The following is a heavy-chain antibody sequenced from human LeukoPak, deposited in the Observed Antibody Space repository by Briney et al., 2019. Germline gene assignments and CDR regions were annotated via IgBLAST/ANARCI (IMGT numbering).Heavy chain of an antibody. CDR1: GCTFIGYC. V-gene: IGHV3-48*01. CDR2: ISSSDNTI. Sequence: GGSLSLSCAVHGCTFIGYCWNWIRQAPGKGLEWISYISSSDNTIYYADSVKDRFTISIDNAKNSLYLQMNSLRAEDTALYYCDRDRGRGFFALIWGDGTPVTVSS. CDR3: DRDRGRGFFALI. J-gene: IGHJ6*01. D-gene: IGHD3-10*01.